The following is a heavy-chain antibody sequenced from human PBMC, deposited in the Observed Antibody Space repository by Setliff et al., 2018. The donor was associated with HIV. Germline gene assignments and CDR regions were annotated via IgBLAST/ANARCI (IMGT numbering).Heavy chain of an antibody. Sequence: SEPLSLTCTVSGGSISSGTYFWSWIRQPAGKGLEWIGHIHTSGNANYNPSLNSRVTISVDTSKNHFSLKLSSVTAADTAVYYCARSLLPSITVAGTIGYWGQGSLVTVSS. CDR1: GGSISSGTYF. V-gene: IGHV4-61*09. CDR3: ARSLLPSITVAGTIGY. J-gene: IGHJ4*02. CDR2: IHTSGNA. D-gene: IGHD6-19*01.